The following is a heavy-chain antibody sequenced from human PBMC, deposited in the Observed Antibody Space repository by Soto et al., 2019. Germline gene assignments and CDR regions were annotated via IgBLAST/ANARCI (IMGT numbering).Heavy chain of an antibody. CDR1: GFTLSDHY. D-gene: IGHD3-16*01. CDR2: SRNKANRYTT. CDR3: SREFGDDYFDL. V-gene: IGHV3-72*01. J-gene: IGHJ2*01. Sequence: EVQLVESGGGLVQPGGSLRLSCAASGFTLSDHYVDWVRQAPGKGLEWVGRSRNKANRYTTEYATSVKGRFTISRDDSKTSLYLQMNSLKTEDTAVYFCSREFGDDYFDLWGRGTLVTVSS.